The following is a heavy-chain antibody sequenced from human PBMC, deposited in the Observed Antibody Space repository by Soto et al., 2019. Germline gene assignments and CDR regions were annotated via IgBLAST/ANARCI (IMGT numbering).Heavy chain of an antibody. J-gene: IGHJ4*02. CDR2: INHSGGT. Sequence: SETLSLTCAVYGGSFSGYYWSWIRQPPGKGLEWIGEINHSGGTNYNPSLKSRVTISVDTSKNQFSLKLSSVTAADTAVYYCARSRGYCSGGSCYFSYWGQGTLVTVSS. CDR1: GGSFSGYY. CDR3: ARSRGYCSGGSCYFSY. D-gene: IGHD2-15*01. V-gene: IGHV4-34*01.